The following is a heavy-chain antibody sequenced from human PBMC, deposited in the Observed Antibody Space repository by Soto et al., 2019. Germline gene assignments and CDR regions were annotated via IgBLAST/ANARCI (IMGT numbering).Heavy chain of an antibody. CDR1: GFTFSSYA. J-gene: IGHJ4*02. CDR3: GRCTSTSCHLGSDY. D-gene: IGHD2-2*01. CDR2: ISHDGINK. V-gene: IGHV3-30-3*01. Sequence: GSLRLSCAASGFTFSSYAMNWVRQAPGKGLEWVALISHDGINKYYADSVRGRFTISRDSSTNTLYLQMNSLRAADTAVYYCGRCTSTSCHLGSDYWGQGTLVTVSS.